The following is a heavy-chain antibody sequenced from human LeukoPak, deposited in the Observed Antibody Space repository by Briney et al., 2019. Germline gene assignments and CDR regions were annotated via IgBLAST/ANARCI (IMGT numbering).Heavy chain of an antibody. V-gene: IGHV3-23*01. J-gene: IGHJ3*02. D-gene: IGHD6-13*01. Sequence: GGSLRLSCAASGFTFSSYGMSWVRQAPGKGLERVSAISGSGGSTYYADSVKGRFTIPRDNSKNTLYLQMNSLRAEDTAVYYCARDRYSRLAGGRAAFDIWGQGTMVTVSS. CDR3: ARDRYSRLAGGRAAFDI. CDR2: ISGSGGST. CDR1: GFTFSSYG.